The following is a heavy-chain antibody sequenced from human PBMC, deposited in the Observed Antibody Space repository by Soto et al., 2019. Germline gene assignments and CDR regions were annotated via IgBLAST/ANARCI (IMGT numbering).Heavy chain of an antibody. CDR3: ARRGSGSDYDY. D-gene: IGHD1-26*01. J-gene: IGHJ4*02. CDR1: GFTFSSYA. V-gene: IGHV3-23*01. CDR2: ISGSGGST. Sequence: EVQLLESGGGLVQPGGSLRLSCAASGFTFSSYAMRWVRQAPVKGLEWVSAISGSGGSTYYADSVTGRFTISRDNSKNTLYLQMNSLRAEDTAVYYCARRGSGSDYDYWGQGTLVTFSS.